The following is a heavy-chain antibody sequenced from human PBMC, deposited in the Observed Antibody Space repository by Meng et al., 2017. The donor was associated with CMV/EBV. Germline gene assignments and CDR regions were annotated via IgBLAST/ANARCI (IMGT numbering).Heavy chain of an antibody. J-gene: IGHJ3*02. CDR2: ISWDGGST. CDR3: ANGRSQNYYDSSGYSKPPHDDFDI. Sequence: GESLKISCAASGFTFDDYAMHWVRQAPGKGLEWVSPISWDGGSTYYADSVKGRFTISRDNSKNSLYLQMNSLRAEDTALYYCANGRSQNYYDSSGYSKPPHDDFDIWGQGTMVTVSS. CDR1: GFTFDDYA. D-gene: IGHD3-22*01. V-gene: IGHV3-43D*03.